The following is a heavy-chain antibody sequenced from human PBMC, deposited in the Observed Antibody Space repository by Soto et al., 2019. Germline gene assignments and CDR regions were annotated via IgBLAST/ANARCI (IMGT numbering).Heavy chain of an antibody. CDR1: GYTFTRYA. CDR2: INAGNGNT. Sequence: ASVKVSCKASGYTFTRYAMHWVRQAPGQRLEWMGWINAGNGNTKYSQKFQGRVTITRDTSASTAYMELSSLRSEDTAVYYCARATRDYYSGMDVCGQGTSVTVSS. J-gene: IGHJ6*02. V-gene: IGHV1-3*01. CDR3: ARATRDYYSGMDV.